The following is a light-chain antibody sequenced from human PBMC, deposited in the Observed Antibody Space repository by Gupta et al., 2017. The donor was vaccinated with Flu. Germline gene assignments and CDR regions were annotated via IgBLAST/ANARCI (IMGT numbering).Light chain of an antibody. J-gene: IGLJ3*02. Sequence: QSVLTQPPSASGTPGQRVSISCSGSSSNIGSSYLHWYQQLPGRAPKVLIYKNNQRPSGVPDRFSGAKSGTSASLAISGLRADEEADYYCATWDDSRSGWVFGGGTKLTVL. CDR2: KNN. CDR3: ATWDDSRSGWV. V-gene: IGLV1-47*01. CDR1: SSNIGSSY.